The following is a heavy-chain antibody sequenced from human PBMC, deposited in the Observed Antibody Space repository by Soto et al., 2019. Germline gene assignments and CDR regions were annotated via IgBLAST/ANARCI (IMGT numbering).Heavy chain of an antibody. Sequence: GGSLRLSCAVSGFTFGNYWMNWVRLIPGKGLEWVAYIKPDGSAAYYVDSVKGRFTISRDNAKNSLYLQMNSLRVEDTSVYYCARAGYCGPGCYYYFDYWGQGTLVTVSS. CDR1: GFTFGNYW. CDR3: ARAGYCGPGCYYYFDY. CDR2: IKPDGSAA. V-gene: IGHV3-7*01. D-gene: IGHD2-21*02. J-gene: IGHJ4*02.